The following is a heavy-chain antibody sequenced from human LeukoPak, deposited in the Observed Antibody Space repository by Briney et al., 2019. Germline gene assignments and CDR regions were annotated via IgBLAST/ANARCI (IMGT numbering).Heavy chain of an antibody. D-gene: IGHD3-22*01. CDR3: ARAVGDYYDSSGSTYDY. CDR1: GGTFSSYA. Sequence: SVKVSCKVSGGTFSSYAISWVRQAPGQGLEWMGGIIPIFGTANYAQKFQGRVTITADESTSTAYMVLSSLRSEDTAVYYCARAVGDYYDSSGSTYDYWGQGTLVTVSS. J-gene: IGHJ4*02. CDR2: IIPIFGTA. V-gene: IGHV1-69*13.